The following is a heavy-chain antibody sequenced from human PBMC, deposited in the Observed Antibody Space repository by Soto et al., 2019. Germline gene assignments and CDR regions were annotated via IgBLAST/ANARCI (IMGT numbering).Heavy chain of an antibody. Sequence: EMQMVEYGGGLVQPGGSLRLSCAASGFTFSRYWMHWVRQAPGKGLVWVSRLNTDGKDTRYADSVKGRFTICGDNAKNTLYLQMNSLRAETTAGYYCARHLGLKGDGFDCWGQRTMVTVSS. CDR1: GFTFSRYW. CDR3: ARHLGLKGDGFDC. D-gene: IGHD6-19*01. CDR2: LNTDGKDT. J-gene: IGHJ3*01. V-gene: IGHV3-74*01.